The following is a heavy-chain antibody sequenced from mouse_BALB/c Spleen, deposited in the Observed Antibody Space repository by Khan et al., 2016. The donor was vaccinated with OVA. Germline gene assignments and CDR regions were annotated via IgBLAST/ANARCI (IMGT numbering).Heavy chain of an antibody. J-gene: IGHJ2*01. CDR1: GYSFTGYF. CDR2: INPHIGET. D-gene: IGHD1-1*01. V-gene: IGHV1-20*02. CDR3: ARIYRSDFDY. Sequence: VRLQQSGPELVKPGASVKISCKASGYSFTGYFMNWVKQSHGKSLEWIGRINPHIGETFYNQKFKGKATLTVDESSSTAHMELRSLASEDSAVYYCARIYRSDFDYWGQGTTLTVSS.